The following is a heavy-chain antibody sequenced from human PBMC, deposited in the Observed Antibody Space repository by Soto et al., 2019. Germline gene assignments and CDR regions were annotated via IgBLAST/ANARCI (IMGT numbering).Heavy chain of an antibody. D-gene: IGHD3-3*01. CDR1: GFTFSSYG. CDR2: IWHDGSNK. J-gene: IGHJ2*01. CDR3: ARKKSSTISDWYFDL. V-gene: IGHV3-33*01. Sequence: QVQLVESGGGVVQPGRSLRLSCAASGFTFSSYGMHWVRQAPGKGLEWVAVIWHDGSNKYYADSVKGRFTISRDNSKNTLYLQMNSLRAEDTAVYYCARKKSSTISDWYFDLWGRGTLVTVSS.